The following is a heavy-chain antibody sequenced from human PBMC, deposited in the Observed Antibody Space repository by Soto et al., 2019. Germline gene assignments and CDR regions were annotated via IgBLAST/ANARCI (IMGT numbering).Heavy chain of an antibody. D-gene: IGHD5-12*01. CDR3: AKPGLVATIMSHFDY. Sequence: GGSLRLSCAASGFTFSNYGMHWVRQAPGKGLEWVAVISYDGNNEYYADSVKGRFTISRDNSKNTLYLQMNSLRAEDTAVYYFAKPGLVATIMSHFDYWGQGSLVTVSS. CDR1: GFTFSNYG. V-gene: IGHV3-30*18. J-gene: IGHJ4*02. CDR2: ISYDGNNE.